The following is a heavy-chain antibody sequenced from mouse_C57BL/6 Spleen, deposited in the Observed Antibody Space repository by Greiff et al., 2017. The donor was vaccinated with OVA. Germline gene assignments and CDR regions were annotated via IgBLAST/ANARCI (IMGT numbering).Heavy chain of an antibody. V-gene: IGHV1-82*01. CDR3: ARSSDYDWYFDV. D-gene: IGHD2-4*01. Sequence: VQLQQSGPELVKPGASVKISCKASGYAFSSSWMNWVKQRPGKGLEWIGRIYPGDGDTNYNGKFKGKATLTADKSSSTAYMQRSSLTSEDSAVYFCARSSDYDWYFDVWGTGTTVTVSS. CDR1: GYAFSSSW. CDR2: IYPGDGDT. J-gene: IGHJ1*03.